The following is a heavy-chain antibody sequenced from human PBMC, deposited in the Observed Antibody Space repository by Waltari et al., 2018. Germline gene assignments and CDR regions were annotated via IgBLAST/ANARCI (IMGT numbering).Heavy chain of an antibody. CDR2: ISGSGGST. CDR3: AKVRPRGVVTAGMDV. Sequence: EVQLLESGGGLVQPGGSLRLSCAASGFTFSSYAMSWVRQAPGKGLGWVSAISGSGGSTYYADSVKGRFTISRDKSKNTLYLQMNSLRAEDTAVYYCAKVRPRGVVTAGMDVWGQGTTVTVSS. V-gene: IGHV3-23*01. J-gene: IGHJ6*02. D-gene: IGHD3-22*01. CDR1: GFTFSSYA.